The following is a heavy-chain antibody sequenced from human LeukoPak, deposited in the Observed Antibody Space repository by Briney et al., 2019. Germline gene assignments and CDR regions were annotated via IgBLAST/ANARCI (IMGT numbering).Heavy chain of an antibody. CDR3: ARDGTVTTPNWFDP. V-gene: IGHV3-7*01. CDR2: IKQDGSEK. CDR1: GFTFSSYW. D-gene: IGHD4-17*01. J-gene: IGHJ5*02. Sequence: PGGSLRLSCAASGFTFSSYWMSWVRQAPGKGLEWVANIKQDGSEKYCVDSVKGRFTISRDNAKNSLYLQMNSLRAEDTAVYYCARDGTVTTPNWFDPWGQGTLVTVSS.